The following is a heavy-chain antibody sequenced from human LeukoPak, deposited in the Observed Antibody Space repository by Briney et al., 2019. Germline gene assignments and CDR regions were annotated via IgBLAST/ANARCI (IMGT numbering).Heavy chain of an antibody. Sequence: SETLSLTCTVSGGSISSFYWSWIRQPPGKGPEWIGFISYSGSTNYNPSLRGRVTISVDTSKNQFSLNLSSVTGADTAVYYCARGGPGSGWHYYLDYWGQRTLVTVSS. V-gene: IGHV4-59*13. CDR2: ISYSGST. J-gene: IGHJ4*02. D-gene: IGHD3-22*01. CDR3: ARGGPGSGWHYYLDY. CDR1: GGSISSFY.